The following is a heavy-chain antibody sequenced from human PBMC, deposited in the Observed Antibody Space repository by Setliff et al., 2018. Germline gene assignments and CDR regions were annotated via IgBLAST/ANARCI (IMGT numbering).Heavy chain of an antibody. CDR3: ARAPQYSNFWYALSWFDP. D-gene: IGHD6-13*01. CDR1: GGSFSGYH. J-gene: IGHJ5*02. Sequence: PSETLSLTCAVYGGSFSGYHWSWIRQPPGKGLEWIGEISRSGDPNYNPSLKSRVTISLDTSKNQFSLKLTSVTAADTAVYYCARAPQYSNFWYALSWFDPWGQGTLVTVSS. CDR2: ISRSGDP. V-gene: IGHV4-34*01.